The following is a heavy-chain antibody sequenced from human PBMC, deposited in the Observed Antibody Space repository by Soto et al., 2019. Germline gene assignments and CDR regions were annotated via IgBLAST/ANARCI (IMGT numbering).Heavy chain of an antibody. CDR3: VRRGPGLATLLRGANYFDY. CDR2: ISFGGTT. D-gene: IGHD3-10*01. CDR1: GGSITNSNYH. Sequence: QLHLQESGPGQLKPSETLSHTCSVSGGSITNSNYHWGWIRQPPGKGLEWIGTISFGGTTYYTPSLNSRLTISVDPSKSQFSLRLSSVTASDTAIYYCVRRGPGLATLLRGANYFDYWGPGTLVTVSS. V-gene: IGHV4-39*01. J-gene: IGHJ4*02.